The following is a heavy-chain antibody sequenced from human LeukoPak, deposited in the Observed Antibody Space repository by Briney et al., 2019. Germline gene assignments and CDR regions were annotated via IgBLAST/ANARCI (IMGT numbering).Heavy chain of an antibody. V-gene: IGHV1-2*02. CDR1: GYTFTGYY. D-gene: IGHD6-13*01. J-gene: IGHJ4*02. CDR2: INPNSGGT. Sequence: ASVKVSCKASGYTFTGYYMHRVRQAPGQGLEWMGWINPNSGGTNYAQKFQGRVTMTRDTSISTAYMELSRLRSDDTAVYYCARSGGFAAAAGDYWGQGTLVTVSS. CDR3: ARSGGFAAAAGDY.